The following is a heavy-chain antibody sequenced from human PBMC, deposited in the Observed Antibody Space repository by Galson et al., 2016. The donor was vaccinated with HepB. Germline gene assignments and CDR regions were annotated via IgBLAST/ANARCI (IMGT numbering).Heavy chain of an antibody. Sequence: SLRLSCAASGFTFSSYDRHWVRQATGKGLEWVSVIGTAGDTFYPDSVKGRFTISRENAKNSLYLQMNSLRAGDTAVYYCARERGSSPLGGDYGLDVWGQGTTVTVSS. V-gene: IGHV3-13*04. CDR1: GFTFSSYD. CDR2: IGTAGDT. J-gene: IGHJ6*02. CDR3: ARERGSSPLGGDYGLDV. D-gene: IGHD6-13*01.